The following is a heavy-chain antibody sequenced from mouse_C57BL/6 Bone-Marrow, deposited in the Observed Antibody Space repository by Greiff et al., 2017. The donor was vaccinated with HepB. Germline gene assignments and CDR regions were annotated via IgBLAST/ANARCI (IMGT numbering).Heavy chain of an antibody. D-gene: IGHD2-10*01. V-gene: IGHV3-6*01. CDR3: ARGAYFLAWFAY. CDR2: ISYDGSN. J-gene: IGHJ3*01. Sequence: ESGPGLVKPSQSLSLTCSVPGYSITSGYYWNWIRQFPGNKLEWMGYISYDGSNNYNPSPKNRISITRDTSKNQFFLKLNSVTTEDTATYYCARGAYFLAWFAYWGQGTLVTVSA. CDR1: GYSITSGYY.